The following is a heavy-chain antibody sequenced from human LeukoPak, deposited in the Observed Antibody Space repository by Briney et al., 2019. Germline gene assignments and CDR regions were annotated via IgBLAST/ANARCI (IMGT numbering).Heavy chain of an antibody. CDR3: AKDHERYFDWLTPYYMDV. D-gene: IGHD3-9*01. V-gene: IGHV3-30*02. CDR1: GFTFSSYG. J-gene: IGHJ6*03. CDR2: IRYDGSNK. Sequence: QAGGSLRLSCAASGFTFSSYGMHWVRQAPGKGLEWVAFIRYDGSNKYYADSVKGRFTISRDNSKNTLYLQMNSLRAEDTAVYYCAKDHERYFDWLTPYYMDVWGKGTTVTVSS.